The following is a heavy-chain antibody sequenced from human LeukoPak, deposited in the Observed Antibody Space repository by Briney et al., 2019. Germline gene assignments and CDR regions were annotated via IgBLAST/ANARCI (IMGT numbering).Heavy chain of an antibody. CDR1: GFTFSSYA. V-gene: IGHV3-23*01. D-gene: IGHD6-6*01. Sequence: GGSLRLSCAASGFTFSSYAMSWVRQAPGKGLEWVSAISGSGGTTYYADSVKGRFTISRDNSKNTLDLQMNSLSAEDTAVYYCASRYSTSSAVSPFDFWGQGPLVTVSS. CDR2: ISGSGGTT. CDR3: ASRYSTSSAVSPFDF. J-gene: IGHJ4*02.